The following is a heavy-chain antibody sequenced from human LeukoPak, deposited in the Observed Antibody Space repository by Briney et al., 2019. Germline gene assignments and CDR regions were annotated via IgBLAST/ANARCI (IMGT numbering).Heavy chain of an antibody. V-gene: IGHV1-18*01. J-gene: IGHJ4*02. D-gene: IGHD2-2*01. CDR1: GYTFTSYG. Sequence: ASVKVSCKASGYTFTSYGISWVRQAPGQGLEWMGLISAYNGNTNYAQKLQGRVTMTTDTSTSTAYMELRSLRSDDTAVYYCARDISVVPAAIRSDYWGQGTLVTVSS. CDR3: ARDISVVPAAIRSDY. CDR2: ISAYNGNT.